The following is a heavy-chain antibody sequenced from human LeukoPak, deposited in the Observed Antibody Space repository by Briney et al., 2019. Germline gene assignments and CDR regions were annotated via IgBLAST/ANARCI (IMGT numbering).Heavy chain of an antibody. Sequence: SETLSLTCAVSGGSIRSGNYHWSWIRQPAGKRLEWIARMYTSGSTNYNPSLKSRVTISADTSKNQFSLKLTSVTAADTAVYYCAAMIGYFDYWGQGILVTVSS. D-gene: IGHD3-22*01. CDR1: GGSIRSGNYH. CDR2: MYTSGST. V-gene: IGHV4-61*02. J-gene: IGHJ4*02. CDR3: AAMIGYFDY.